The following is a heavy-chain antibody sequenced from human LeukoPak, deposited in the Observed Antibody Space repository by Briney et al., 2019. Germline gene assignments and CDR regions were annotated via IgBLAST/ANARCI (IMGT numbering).Heavy chain of an antibody. Sequence: GGSLRLSCAASGFTFSSYGMHWVRQAPGKGLEWVSAISGSGGSTYYADSVKGRFTISRDNSKNTLYLQMNSLRAEDTAVYYCAKESETTVTTLYYYYYMDVWGKGTTVTVSS. CDR3: AKESETTVTTLYYYYYMDV. J-gene: IGHJ6*03. CDR1: GFTFSSYG. V-gene: IGHV3-23*01. D-gene: IGHD4-11*01. CDR2: ISGSGGST.